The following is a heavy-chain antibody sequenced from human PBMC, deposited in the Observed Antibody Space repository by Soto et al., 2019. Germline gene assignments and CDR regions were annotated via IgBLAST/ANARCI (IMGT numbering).Heavy chain of an antibody. CDR2: IIPIFGTA. Sequence: QVQLVQSGAEVKKPGSSVKVSCKASGGTFSSYAISWVRQAPGQGLEWMGGIIPIFGTANYAQKFQGRVTITADESTSTAYMELSSLRSEDTAVDYCARGGDYYYGSGSYYDAFDIWGQGTMVTVSS. CDR3: ARGGDYYYGSGSYYDAFDI. J-gene: IGHJ3*02. V-gene: IGHV1-69*01. CDR1: GGTFSSYA. D-gene: IGHD3-10*01.